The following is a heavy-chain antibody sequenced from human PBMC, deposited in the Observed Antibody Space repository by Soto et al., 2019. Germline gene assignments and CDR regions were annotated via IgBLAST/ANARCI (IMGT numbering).Heavy chain of an antibody. CDR2: LSGDGRST. D-gene: IGHD5-18*01. J-gene: IGHJ5*02. CDR1: GFTFRSYA. V-gene: IGHV3-64D*06. CDR3: VKGDWAYSYNNWFDP. Sequence: GGSLRLSCSASGFTFRSYAIHWVRQAPGKGLEYVSALSGDGRSTYYADSVKGRFTVFRDNSKNTLFLQMSSLRVEDTAVYYCVKGDWAYSYNNWFDPWGQGTLVTVSS.